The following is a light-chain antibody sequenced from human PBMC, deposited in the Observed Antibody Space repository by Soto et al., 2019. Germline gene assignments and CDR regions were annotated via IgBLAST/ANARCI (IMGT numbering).Light chain of an antibody. V-gene: IGLV2-14*03. CDR2: DVS. CDR3: NSHTSSNPLGV. Sequence: QSALTQPASVSGSPGQSITISCTGTSSDIGGYEYVSWYQQQPGKAPKRIIYDVSDRPSGVSNRFSGSKSGNTASLAISGLQAEDEADYYCNSHTSSNPLGVFGPGTKVTVL. J-gene: IGLJ1*01. CDR1: SSDIGGYEY.